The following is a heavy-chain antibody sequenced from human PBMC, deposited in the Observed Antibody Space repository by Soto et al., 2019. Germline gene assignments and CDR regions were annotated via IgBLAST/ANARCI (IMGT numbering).Heavy chain of an antibody. V-gene: IGHV1-18*01. CDR3: ARQGGDF. Sequence: SVKVSCKTSGYTFTSYDINWVRQAPGQGLEWMGWISGYNADTKYAQKFQDRITVTTDTFTTTVYMELRSLRSDDTAVYYCARQGGDFWG. J-gene: IGHJ5*01. CDR1: GYTFTSYD. CDR2: ISGYNADT. D-gene: IGHD1-26*01.